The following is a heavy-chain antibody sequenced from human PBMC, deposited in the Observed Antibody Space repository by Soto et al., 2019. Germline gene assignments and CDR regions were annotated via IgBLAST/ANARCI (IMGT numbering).Heavy chain of an antibody. CDR3: ARTLTYYYGSGYY. CDR1: GGTFSSYA. Sequence: ASVKVSCKASGGTFSSYAISWVRQAPGQGLEWMGGIIPIFGTANYAQKFQGRVTITADESTSTAYMELSSLRSEDTAVYYCARTLTYYYGSGYYWGQGTLVTVSS. J-gene: IGHJ4*02. CDR2: IIPIFGTA. D-gene: IGHD3-10*01. V-gene: IGHV1-69*13.